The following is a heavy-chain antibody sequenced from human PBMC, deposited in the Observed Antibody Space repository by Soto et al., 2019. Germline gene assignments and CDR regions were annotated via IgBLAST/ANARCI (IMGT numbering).Heavy chain of an antibody. V-gene: IGHV3-23*01. Sequence: GSLRLSCAASGFTFSTYAMSWVRQAPGKGLEWVSTFGGSGGSTYYADSVKGRFTISRDNSKNTLYLQMDSLRAEDTAIYYWAKDQGIAVAGTLFDYWGQGTLVTVSS. CDR3: AKDQGIAVAGTLFDY. CDR1: GFTFSTYA. CDR2: FGGSGGST. D-gene: IGHD6-19*01. J-gene: IGHJ4*02.